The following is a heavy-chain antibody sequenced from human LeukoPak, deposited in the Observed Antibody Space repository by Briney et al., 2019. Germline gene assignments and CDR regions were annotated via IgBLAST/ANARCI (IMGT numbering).Heavy chain of an antibody. J-gene: IGHJ4*02. CDR3: AKAIWDIVVVVAAPFDY. CDR2: ISSSGSTI. D-gene: IGHD2-15*01. CDR1: GFTFSDYY. V-gene: IGHV3-11*01. Sequence: GGSLRLSCAASGFTFSDYYMSWIRQAPGKGLEWVSYISSSGSTIYYADSVKGRFTISRDNAKNSLYPQMNSLRAEDTAVYYCAKAIWDIVVVVAAPFDYWGQGTLVTVSS.